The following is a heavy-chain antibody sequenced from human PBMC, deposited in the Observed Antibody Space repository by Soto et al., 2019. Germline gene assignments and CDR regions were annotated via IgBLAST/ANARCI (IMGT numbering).Heavy chain of an antibody. V-gene: IGHV4-31*03. CDR1: GGSMSTSAYY. CDR2: IYYSGST. CDR3: ARHVSAVGRRGYFDF. D-gene: IGHD5-18*01. J-gene: IGHJ4*02. Sequence: SETLSLTCTFSGGSMSTSAYYWIWIRHHPGKGLEWIGYIYYSGSTFYNPSLMSRVTISVDTSKQQFSLKMTSVTAADTAIYYCARHVSAVGRRGYFDFWGLGTLVTV.